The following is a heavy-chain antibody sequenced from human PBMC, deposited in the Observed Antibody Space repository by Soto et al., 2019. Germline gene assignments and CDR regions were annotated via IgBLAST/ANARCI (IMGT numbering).Heavy chain of an antibody. CDR2: IIPILGIA. V-gene: IGHV1-69*04. CDR1: GGTFSSYA. CDR3: ARGSSSGDGSPLGAFQSRLYGMDV. D-gene: IGHD6-13*01. J-gene: IGHJ6*02. Sequence: GASVKVSCKACGGTFSSYAISWVRQAPGQGLEWMGRIIPILGIANYAQKFQGRVTITADKSTSTAYMELSSLRSEDTAVYYCARGSSSGDGSPLGAFQSRLYGMDVWGQGTTVTVSS.